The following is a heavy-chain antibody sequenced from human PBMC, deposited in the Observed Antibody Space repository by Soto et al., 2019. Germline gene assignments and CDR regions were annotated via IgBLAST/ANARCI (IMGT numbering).Heavy chain of an antibody. CDR1: GFSLNTFGVG. CDR2: VYWDDDK. J-gene: IGHJ3*01. V-gene: IGHV2-5*02. CDR3: ARRLNLDAFDF. Sequence: QITLKESGPTLVKPTQTLTLTCTFSGFSLNTFGVGVGWIRQPPGKALECLGVVYWDDDKRYSPSLKTRLSITKDSSKNQTVLTMPNMDPIDTATYYCARRLNLDAFDFWGQGTMVAVSS.